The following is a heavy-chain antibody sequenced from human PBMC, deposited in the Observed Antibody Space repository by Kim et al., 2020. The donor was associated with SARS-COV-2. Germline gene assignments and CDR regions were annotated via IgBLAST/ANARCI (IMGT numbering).Heavy chain of an antibody. CDR3: ASRSDSGNFFDY. Sequence: GGSLRLSCAGSGFTFSDYSMSWIRQAPGKGLEWVSYISSGSSYTKYADSVKGRFTISRDNAKNSLYLRMNSLRVEDTAVYYCASRSDSGNFFDYWGEGTL. CDR2: ISSGSSYT. J-gene: IGHJ4*02. CDR1: GFTFSDYS. V-gene: IGHV3-11*03. D-gene: IGHD1-26*01.